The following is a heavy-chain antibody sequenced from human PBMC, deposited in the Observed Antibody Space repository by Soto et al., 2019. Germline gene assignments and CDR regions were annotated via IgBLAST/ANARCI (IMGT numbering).Heavy chain of an antibody. CDR3: ARVTVSYSDSSGWSYFDY. Sequence: QVQLVQSGAEVKKPGASVKVSCKASGYTFTSYGISWVRQAPGQGLAWMGWISAYNGNTNYAQKLQGRVTMTTDTSTSTAYMELRSLRSDDTAVYYCARVTVSYSDSSGWSYFDYWGQGTLVTVSS. CDR1: GYTFTSYG. CDR2: ISAYNGNT. D-gene: IGHD3-22*01. J-gene: IGHJ4*02. V-gene: IGHV1-18*01.